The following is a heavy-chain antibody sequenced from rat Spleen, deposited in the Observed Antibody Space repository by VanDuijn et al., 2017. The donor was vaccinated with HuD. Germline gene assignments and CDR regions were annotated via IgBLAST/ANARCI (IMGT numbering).Heavy chain of an antibody. Sequence: EVKLVESGGGLVQPGRSLKLSCAASGFNFNDHWMGWVRQAPGKGLEWIGEINKDSSTIKYTPSLKDKFTISRDNAQNTLYLQMSKLGSDDTATYYCGREELGVRNWGQGVMVTVSS. CDR3: GREELGVRN. CDR2: INKDSSTI. V-gene: IGHV4-2*01. J-gene: IGHJ2*01. CDR1: GFNFNDHW. D-gene: IGHD4-3*01.